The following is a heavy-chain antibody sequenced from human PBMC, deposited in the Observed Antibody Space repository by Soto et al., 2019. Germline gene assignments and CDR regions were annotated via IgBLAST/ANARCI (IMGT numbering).Heavy chain of an antibody. CDR2: IWYDGSNK. CDR1: GFTFSSYG. V-gene: IGHV3-33*01. J-gene: IGHJ6*02. D-gene: IGHD2-21*02. CDR3: ARGQAVTESYGMDV. Sequence: GGSLRLSCAASGFTFSSYGMHWVRQAPGKWLEWVAVIWYDGSNKYYADSVKGRFTISRDNSKNTLYLQMNSLRAEDTAVYYCARGQAVTESYGMDVWGQETTVTVSS.